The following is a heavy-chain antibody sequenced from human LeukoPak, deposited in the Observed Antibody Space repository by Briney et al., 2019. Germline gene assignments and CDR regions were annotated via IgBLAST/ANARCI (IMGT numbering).Heavy chain of an antibody. Sequence: PGESLKISFKGSGYSFTNCWIGWVRQMPGKGLEWMGIIYPGDSDTKDSPSFRGQVTISADKSISTAYLQWNSLKASDTAMYYCARTSSPTYSGYDRPLDYWGQGTLVTVSS. CDR3: ARTSSPTYSGYDRPLDY. CDR2: IYPGDSDT. CDR1: GYSFTNCW. J-gene: IGHJ4*02. D-gene: IGHD5-12*01. V-gene: IGHV5-51*01.